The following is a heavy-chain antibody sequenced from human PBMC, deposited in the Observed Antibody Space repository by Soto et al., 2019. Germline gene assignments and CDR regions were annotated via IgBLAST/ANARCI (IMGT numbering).Heavy chain of an antibody. CDR2: IFYTGST. Sequence: QLQLQESGPGLVKPSETLSLTCTVSGDSISSSNYYWGWIRQPPGKGLEWIGNIFYTGSTYYKPSLKSRVTISVDTTKNQFSLKLSSVTAADTAVYYCSRRRRRVAAAGRPFDYWGQGTLVTVSS. D-gene: IGHD6-13*01. CDR1: GDSISSSNYY. V-gene: IGHV4-39*01. J-gene: IGHJ4*02. CDR3: SRRRRRVAAAGRPFDY.